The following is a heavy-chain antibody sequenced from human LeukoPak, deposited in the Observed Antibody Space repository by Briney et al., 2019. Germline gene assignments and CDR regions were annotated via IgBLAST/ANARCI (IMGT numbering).Heavy chain of an antibody. J-gene: IGHJ4*02. Sequence: GGSLRLSCAASGFTFSSYSMSWVRQAPGKGLEWVSAISGSGTSTFYGDSVKGRFIISRDNSKNTLYLQMNSLRAEDTAVYYCAKDSSITMIVTLLFDYWGQGTLVTVSS. D-gene: IGHD3-22*01. CDR2: ISGSGTST. V-gene: IGHV3-23*01. CDR3: AKDSSITMIVTLLFDY. CDR1: GFTFSSYS.